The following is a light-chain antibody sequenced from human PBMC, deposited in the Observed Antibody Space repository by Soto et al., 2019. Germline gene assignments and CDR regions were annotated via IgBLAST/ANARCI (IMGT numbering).Light chain of an antibody. CDR2: EAS. CDR1: SSDVGGYNY. CDR3: SSYTSSSTPYV. V-gene: IGLV2-14*01. Sequence: QSALTQPASVSGSPGQSITISCTGTSSDVGGYNYVSWYQQHPGKAPKLIIYEASNRPSGVSNRFSGSKSGNTASLTISGLQAEDEADYYCSSYTSSSTPYVFGTGTKVTVL. J-gene: IGLJ1*01.